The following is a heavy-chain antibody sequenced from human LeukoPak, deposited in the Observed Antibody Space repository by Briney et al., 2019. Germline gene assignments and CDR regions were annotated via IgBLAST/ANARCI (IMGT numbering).Heavy chain of an antibody. Sequence: GGSLRLSCAASGFTFSSYAMHWVRQAPGKGLEYVSAIGSNGGSTYYANSVKGRFTISRDNSKNTLYLQMGSLRAEDMAVYYCARRSGSGGYPDYWGQGTLVTVSS. J-gene: IGHJ4*02. CDR3: ARRSGSGGYPDY. CDR2: IGSNGGST. CDR1: GFTFSSYA. V-gene: IGHV3-64*01. D-gene: IGHD2-15*01.